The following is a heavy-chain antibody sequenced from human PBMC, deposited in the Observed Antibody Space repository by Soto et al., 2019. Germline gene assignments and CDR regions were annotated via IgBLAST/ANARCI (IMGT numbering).Heavy chain of an antibody. J-gene: IGHJ6*02. CDR3: SHLDLRGFSDHTHGWDV. CDR2: IDWADDK. CDR1: GFSLSTTGMC. V-gene: IGHV2-70*12. D-gene: IGHD2-15*01. Sequence: SGPTLVTPTQTLTLTCTFSGFSLSTTGMCVSWIRQPPGKALEWLALIDWADDKYYSTSLKTRLTITKDTSKDQVVLTLTNLGPVDTATYYCSHLDLRGFSDHTHGWDVWGQGITVTVSS.